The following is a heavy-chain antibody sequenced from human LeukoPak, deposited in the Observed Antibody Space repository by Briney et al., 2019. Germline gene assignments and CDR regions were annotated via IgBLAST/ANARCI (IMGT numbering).Heavy chain of an antibody. CDR3: ARGYGDKASNLYYYYGMDV. V-gene: IGHV3-33*01. D-gene: IGHD4-17*01. CDR1: GFTFSSYG. J-gene: IGHJ6*02. CDR2: IWYDGSNK. Sequence: GGSLRLSCAASGFTFSSYGVHWVRQAPGKGLEWVAVIWYDGSNKYYADSVKGRFTISRDNSKNTLYLQMNSLRAEDTAVYYCARGYGDKASNLYYYYGMDVWGQGTTVTVSS.